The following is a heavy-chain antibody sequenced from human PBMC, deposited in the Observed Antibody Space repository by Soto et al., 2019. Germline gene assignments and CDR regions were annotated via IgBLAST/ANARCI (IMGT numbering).Heavy chain of an antibody. CDR3: AKTLSYYDSSPVDV. CDR1: GGTFSTYA. Sequence: QVQLVQSGAEVKKPGSSVKVSCKASGGTFSTYAISWVRQAPGQGPEWMGGIVPMYGSTDYARKFQARVTITADRSTSTAYMELTSLRSDDTAVYYCAKTLSYYDSSPVDVWGQGTTFSVSS. J-gene: IGHJ6*02. D-gene: IGHD3-22*01. V-gene: IGHV1-69*01. CDR2: IVPMYGST.